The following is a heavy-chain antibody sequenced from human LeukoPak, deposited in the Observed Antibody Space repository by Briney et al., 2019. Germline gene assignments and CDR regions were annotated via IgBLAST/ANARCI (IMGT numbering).Heavy chain of an antibody. D-gene: IGHD3-10*01. Sequence: KPSETLSLTCTVSGGSISSSSYYWGWIRQPPGKGLEWIGSIYYSGSTYYNPSLKSRVTISVDTSKNQFSLKLSSVTAADTAVYYCARPLSDYYGSGGNWFDPWGQGTLVTVSS. CDR3: ARPLSDYYGSGGNWFDP. V-gene: IGHV4-39*01. CDR2: IYYSGST. CDR1: GGSISSSSYY. J-gene: IGHJ5*02.